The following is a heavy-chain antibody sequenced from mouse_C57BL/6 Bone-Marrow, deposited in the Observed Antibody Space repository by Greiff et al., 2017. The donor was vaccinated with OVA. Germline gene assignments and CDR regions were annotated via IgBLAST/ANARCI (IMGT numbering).Heavy chain of an antibody. D-gene: IGHD2-3*01. CDR2: IHPSGSDT. CDR3: AIGSDDGYYVEYFDY. J-gene: IGHJ2*01. CDR1: GYTFTSYW. V-gene: IGHV1-74*01. Sequence: QVQLKQPGAELVKPGASVKVSCKASGYTFTSYWMHWVKQRPGQGLEWIGRIHPSGSDTNYNQKFKGKATLTVDKSSSTAYMQLSSLTSEDSAVYDCAIGSDDGYYVEYFDYWGQGTTLTVSS.